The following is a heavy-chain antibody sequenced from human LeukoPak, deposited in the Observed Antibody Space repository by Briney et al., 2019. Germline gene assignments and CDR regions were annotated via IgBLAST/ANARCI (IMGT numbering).Heavy chain of an antibody. J-gene: IGHJ4*02. CDR2: IIPIFGTA. CDR3: ARDWGAARDY. V-gene: IGHV1-69*13. D-gene: IGHD6-6*01. Sequence: ASVKVSCKASGYTFTSYGISWVRQAPGQGLEWMGGIIPIFGTANYAQKFQGRVTITADESTSTAYMELSSLRSDDTAVYYCARDWGAARDYWGQGTLVTVSS. CDR1: GYTFTSYG.